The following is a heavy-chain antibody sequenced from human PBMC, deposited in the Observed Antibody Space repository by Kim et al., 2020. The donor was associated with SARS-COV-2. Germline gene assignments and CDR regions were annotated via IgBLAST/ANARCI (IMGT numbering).Heavy chain of an antibody. J-gene: IGHJ4*02. D-gene: IGHD6-19*01. CDR3: ARVRPGRDSPVAGYYFDY. CDR1: GFTFSSYA. V-gene: IGHV3-30-3*01. CDR2: ISYDGSNK. Sequence: GGSLRLSCAASGFTFSSYAMHWVRQAPGKGLEWVAVISYDGSNKYYADSVKGRFTISRDNSKNTLYLQMNSLRAEDTAVYYCARVRPGRDSPVAGYYFDYWGQGTLVTVSS.